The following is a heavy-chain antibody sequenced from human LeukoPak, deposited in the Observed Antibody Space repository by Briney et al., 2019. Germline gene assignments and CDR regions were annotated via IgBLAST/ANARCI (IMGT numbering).Heavy chain of an antibody. V-gene: IGHV3-74*01. J-gene: IGHJ5*02. CDR1: GFTFSSYW. CDR2: INSDGSST. D-gene: IGHD3-3*01. Sequence: GGSLRLSCAASGFTFSSYWVHWVRQAPGKGLVWVSRINSDGSSTSYADSVKGRFTISRDNAKNTLYLQMNSLRAEDTAVYYCARGGNQYYDFWSGYTGWFDPWGQGTLVTVSS. CDR3: ARGGNQYYDFWSGYTGWFDP.